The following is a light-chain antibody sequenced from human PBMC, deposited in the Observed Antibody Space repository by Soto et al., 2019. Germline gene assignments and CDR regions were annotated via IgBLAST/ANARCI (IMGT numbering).Light chain of an antibody. CDR3: SPYTSTSTRV. V-gene: IGLV2-14*01. Sequence: QSALTQPASVSGSPGQSIAISCTGSSSDVGGYNYVSWYQQHPGKAPQLIIYEVTNRPSGVSNRFSGSKSGNTASLTISGLQAEDEADYYCSPYTSTSTRVFGTGTKVTVL. CDR2: EVT. J-gene: IGLJ1*01. CDR1: SSDVGGYNY.